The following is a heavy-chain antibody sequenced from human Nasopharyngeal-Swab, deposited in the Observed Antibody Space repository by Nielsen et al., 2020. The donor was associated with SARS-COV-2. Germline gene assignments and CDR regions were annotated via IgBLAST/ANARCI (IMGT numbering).Heavy chain of an antibody. J-gene: IGHJ4*02. Sequence: GESLKISCAASGFTFSSYSMNWVRQAPGKGLEWVSYISSSSSTIYYADSVKGRFTISRANAKNSLYLQMNSLRAEDTAVYYCARDPFPYYYDSSGSFDYWGQGTLVTVSS. CDR1: GFTFSSYS. V-gene: IGHV3-48*04. D-gene: IGHD3-22*01. CDR2: ISSSSSTI. CDR3: ARDPFPYYYDSSGSFDY.